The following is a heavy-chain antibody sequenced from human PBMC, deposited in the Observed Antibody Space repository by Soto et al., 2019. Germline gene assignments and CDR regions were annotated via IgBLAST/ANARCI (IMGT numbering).Heavy chain of an antibody. Sequence: GESLKICCQGSGYSFTSCWIGSVRQMPGKGREWMGIIYPGDSDTRSSPSFQGHVTISADKSISTAYLQWSSLKASDTAMYYCASSPRGYCSRTSCRELGNYYGMDVWGQGTTVTVSS. CDR3: ASSPRGYCSRTSCRELGNYYGMDV. CDR1: GYSFTSCW. J-gene: IGHJ6*02. D-gene: IGHD2-2*01. CDR2: IYPGDSDT. V-gene: IGHV5-51*01.